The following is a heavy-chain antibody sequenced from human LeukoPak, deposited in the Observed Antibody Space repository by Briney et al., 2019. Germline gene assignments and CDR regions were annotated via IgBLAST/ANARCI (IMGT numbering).Heavy chain of an antibody. CDR1: GFTFSSYG. J-gene: IGHJ4*02. CDR2: ISYDGPNR. D-gene: IGHD5-18*01. Sequence: GGSLRLSCAASGFTFSSYGMHWVRQAPGKGLEWVAVISYDGPNRYYADSVKGRSTISRDDSKDTLHLQMSSLRAEDTAVYYCAKEKLPSGYSFLTDYWGQGTLVTVSS. CDR3: AKEKLPSGYSFLTDY. V-gene: IGHV3-30*18.